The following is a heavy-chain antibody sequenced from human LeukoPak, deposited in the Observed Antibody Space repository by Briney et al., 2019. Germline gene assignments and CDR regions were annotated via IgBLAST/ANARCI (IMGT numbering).Heavy chain of an antibody. CDR2: IYYSGST. V-gene: IGHV4-59*01. CDR1: GGSISSYY. D-gene: IGHD3-3*01. CDR3: ARTPDSGSDAFDI. Sequence: SETLSLTCTVSGGSISSYYWNWIRQPPGKGLEWIGYIYYSGSTNYNPSLKSRVTISVDTSKNQLSLRLSSVTAADTAVYYCARTPDSGSDAFDIWGQGTMVTVSS. J-gene: IGHJ3*02.